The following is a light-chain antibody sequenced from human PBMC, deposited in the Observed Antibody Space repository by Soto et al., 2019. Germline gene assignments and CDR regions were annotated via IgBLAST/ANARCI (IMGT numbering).Light chain of an antibody. V-gene: IGKV3-20*01. CDR1: QSVPRSY. Sequence: IVVTPFPKTLFFSSRGRTPPLLRACQSVPRSYLAWYQQKPGQAPRLLIYGTSSRATGIPDRFSGSGSGTDFTLTISRLEPEDFAMFYCQQYGSSITFGQGTRLEI. CDR2: GTS. CDR3: QQYGSSIT. J-gene: IGKJ5*01.